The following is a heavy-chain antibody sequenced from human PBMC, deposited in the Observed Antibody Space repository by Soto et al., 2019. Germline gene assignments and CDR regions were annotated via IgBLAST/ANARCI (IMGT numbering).Heavy chain of an antibody. CDR2: MNPNSGNT. CDR3: ARVSMGSSSEDFQH. Sequence: QVQLVQSGAEVKKPGASVKVSCKASGYSFTSYDINWVRQATGQGLEWMGWMNPNSGNTGYAQKFQGRVTMTRNTXXSPAYMELSSLGSEDTAVYYCARVSMGSSSEDFQHWGQGTLVTVSS. CDR1: GYSFTSYD. J-gene: IGHJ1*01. D-gene: IGHD6-6*01. V-gene: IGHV1-8*01.